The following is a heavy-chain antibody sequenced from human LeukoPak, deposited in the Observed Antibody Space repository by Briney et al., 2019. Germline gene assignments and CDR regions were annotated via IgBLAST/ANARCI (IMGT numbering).Heavy chain of an antibody. CDR1: GGSISSYY. CDR2: IYYSGST. V-gene: IGHV4-59*01. Sequence: PSETLSLTCTVSGGSISSYYWSWIRQPPGKGLEWIGYIYYSGSTNYNPSLKSRVTISVDTSKNQFSLKLSSVTAADTAVYYCAREKTSGHDYGDYEAFDIWGQGTMVTVSS. CDR3: AREKTSGHDYGDYEAFDI. D-gene: IGHD4-17*01. J-gene: IGHJ3*02.